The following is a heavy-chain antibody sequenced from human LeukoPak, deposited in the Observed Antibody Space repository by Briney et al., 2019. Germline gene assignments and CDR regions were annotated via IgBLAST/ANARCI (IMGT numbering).Heavy chain of an antibody. J-gene: IGHJ4*02. V-gene: IGHV4-39*07. CDR2: IYYSGST. D-gene: IGHD3-10*01. CDR1: GGSISSSSYY. Sequence: SETLSLTCTVSGGSISSSSYYWGWIRQPPGKGLEWIGSIYYSGSTYYNPSLKSRITISVDTSKNQFSLKLSSVTAADTAVYYCARIFSGHFDYWGQGTLVTVSS. CDR3: ARIFSGHFDY.